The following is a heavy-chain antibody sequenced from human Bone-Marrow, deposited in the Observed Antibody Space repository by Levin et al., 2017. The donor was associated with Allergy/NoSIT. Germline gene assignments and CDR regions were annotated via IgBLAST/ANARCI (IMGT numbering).Heavy chain of an antibody. CDR1: GFTVSFNY. CDR2: IYSGGNS. V-gene: IGHV3-53*01. Sequence: PGESLKISCAISGFTVSFNYMSWVRQAPGKGLEWVSVIYSGGNSYYTDSVKGRFTISRDTSRNTLYLQMNSLRPDDTAMYFCAGDRYGTATVWGQGTLVTVSS. CDR3: AGDRYGTATV. J-gene: IGHJ4*02. D-gene: IGHD2-15*01.